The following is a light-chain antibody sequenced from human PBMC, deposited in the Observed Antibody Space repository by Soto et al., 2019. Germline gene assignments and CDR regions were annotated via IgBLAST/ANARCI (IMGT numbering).Light chain of an antibody. V-gene: IGKV4-1*01. Sequence: DFVMTQSPDSLAVSLGERATINCRSSQSLFYSPNNKNYLAWYQQKPGQPPKLLFYWASTRESGVPDRFSGSGSGTDFTLTISSVQAEDVAVNFCNQYHTPPHTFGQGTKLEIK. J-gene: IGKJ2*01. CDR2: WAS. CDR1: QSLFYSPNNKNY. CDR3: NQYHTPPHT.